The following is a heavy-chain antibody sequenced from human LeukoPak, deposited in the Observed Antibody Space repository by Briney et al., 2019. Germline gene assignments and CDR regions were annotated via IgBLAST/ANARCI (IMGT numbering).Heavy chain of an antibody. D-gene: IGHD5-18*01. Sequence: SVKVSCKASGGTFISYAISWVRQAPGQGLEWMGGIIPIFGTANYAQKFQGRVTITADESTSTAYMELSSLRSEDTAVYYCASADETRGYLAAFDIWGQGTMVTVSS. CDR3: ASADETRGYLAAFDI. V-gene: IGHV1-69*13. J-gene: IGHJ3*02. CDR2: IIPIFGTA. CDR1: GGTFISYA.